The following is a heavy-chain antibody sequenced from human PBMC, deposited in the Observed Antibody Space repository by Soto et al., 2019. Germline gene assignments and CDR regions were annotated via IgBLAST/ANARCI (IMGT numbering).Heavy chain of an antibody. V-gene: IGHV1-69*13. CDR3: ALVVAATHWFDP. Sequence: GASVKVSCKASGGTFSSYAISWVRQAPGQGLEWMGGIIPIFGTANYAQKFQGRVTITADESTSTAYMELSSLRSEDTAVYYCALVVAATHWFDPWGQGTLVTVSS. D-gene: IGHD2-15*01. J-gene: IGHJ5*02. CDR1: GGTFSSYA. CDR2: IIPIFGTA.